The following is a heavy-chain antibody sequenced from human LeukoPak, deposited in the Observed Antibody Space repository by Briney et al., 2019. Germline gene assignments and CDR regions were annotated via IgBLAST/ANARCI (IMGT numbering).Heavy chain of an antibody. CDR2: VSPYNSNT. Sequence: ASVKVSCKTAGYTLTDYDITGVRQAPGQGLEWMGRVSPYNSNTYYGQRFQGRVTMTADTSTNTAYMELRSLRSDDTAVYFCAKNGRVRRVVKDLFESWGQGTLVTVSS. CDR3: AKNGRVRRVVKDLFES. J-gene: IGHJ4*01. D-gene: IGHD3-10*01. V-gene: IGHV1-18*01. CDR1: GYTLTDYD.